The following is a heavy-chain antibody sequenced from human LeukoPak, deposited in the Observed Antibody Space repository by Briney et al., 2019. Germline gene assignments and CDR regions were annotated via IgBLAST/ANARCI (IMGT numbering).Heavy chain of an antibody. CDR1: GFTFSSYS. CDR2: ISSSSSYI. CDR3: ARRAGSYSHSYDY. Sequence: GGSLRLSCAASGFTFSSYSMNWVRQAPGKGLEWVSSISSSSSYIYYADSVKCRFTISKDNSKNTLYLQMNSLRAEDTAVYYCARRAGSYSHSYDYWGQGTLVTVSS. V-gene: IGHV3-21*04. D-gene: IGHD2-15*01. J-gene: IGHJ4*02.